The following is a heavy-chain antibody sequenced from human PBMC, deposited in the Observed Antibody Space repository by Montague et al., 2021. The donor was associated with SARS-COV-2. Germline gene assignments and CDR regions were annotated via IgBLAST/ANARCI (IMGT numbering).Heavy chain of an antibody. D-gene: IGHD3-10*01. V-gene: IGHV3-74*01. CDR2: INSDGSNT. J-gene: IGHJ3*01. CDR3: ARYYVSGNYGFDL. Sequence: SLRLSCAASGFTLSSYSMHWVRQAPGKGLVWVSRINSDGSNTNYADSVKGRFTISRDNAKNTLYLQMISLRAEDTAVYYCARYYVSGNYGFDLWGQGTMVTVSS. CDR1: GFTLSSYS.